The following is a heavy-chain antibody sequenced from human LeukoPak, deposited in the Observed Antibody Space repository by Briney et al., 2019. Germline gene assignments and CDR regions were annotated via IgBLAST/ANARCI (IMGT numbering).Heavy chain of an antibody. D-gene: IGHD6-6*01. CDR2: ISYDGSNK. Sequence: PGGSLRLSCAASGFTFDDYAMHWVRQAPGKGLEWVAVISYDGSNKYYADSVKGRFTISRDNSKNTLYLQMNSLRAEDTAVYYCARDSSSSSSEFDYWGQGTLVTVSS. CDR1: GFTFDDYA. CDR3: ARDSSSSSSEFDY. J-gene: IGHJ4*02. V-gene: IGHV3-30-3*01.